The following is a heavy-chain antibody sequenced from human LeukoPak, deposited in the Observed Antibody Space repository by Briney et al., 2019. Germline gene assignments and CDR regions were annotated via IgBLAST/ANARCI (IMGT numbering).Heavy chain of an antibody. J-gene: IGHJ4*02. CDR2: MNPNSGNT. D-gene: IGHD6-19*01. V-gene: IGHV1-8*01. CDR3: ARSTSSGWHYFDY. Sequence: ASVKVSCKASGYTFTSYDINWVRQAPGQGLEWMGWMNPNSGNTGYAQKFQGRVTMTRNTFISTAYMELSSLRSEDTAVYYCARSTSSGWHYFDYWGQGTLVTVSS. CDR1: GYTFTSYD.